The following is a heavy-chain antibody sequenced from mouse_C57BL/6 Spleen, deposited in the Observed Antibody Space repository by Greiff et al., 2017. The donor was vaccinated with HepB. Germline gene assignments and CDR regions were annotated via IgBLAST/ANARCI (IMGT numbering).Heavy chain of an antibody. V-gene: IGHV1-76*01. CDR3: ARGLRRDFDY. D-gene: IGHD2-2*01. Sequence: VQLQQSGAELVRPGASVKLSCKASGYTFTDYYINWVKQRPGQGLEWIARIYPGSGNTYYNEKFKGKATLTAEKSSSTAYMQLSSLTSEDSAVYFCARGLRRDFDYWGQGTTLTVSS. CDR2: IYPGSGNT. CDR1: GYTFTDYY. J-gene: IGHJ2*01.